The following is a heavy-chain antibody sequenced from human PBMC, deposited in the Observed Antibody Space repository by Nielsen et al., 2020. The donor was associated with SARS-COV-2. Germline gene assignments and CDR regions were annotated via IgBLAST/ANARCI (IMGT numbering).Heavy chain of an antibody. Sequence: SLKISCAASGFTFDDYAMHWVRQAPGKGLEWVSGISWNSGSIGYADSVKGRFTISRDSAKNSLYLQMNSLRAEDTALYYCAKNLVGATTGYYGMDVWGQGTTVTVSS. J-gene: IGHJ6*02. CDR2: ISWNSGSI. D-gene: IGHD1-26*01. V-gene: IGHV3-9*01. CDR1: GFTFDDYA. CDR3: AKNLVGATTGYYGMDV.